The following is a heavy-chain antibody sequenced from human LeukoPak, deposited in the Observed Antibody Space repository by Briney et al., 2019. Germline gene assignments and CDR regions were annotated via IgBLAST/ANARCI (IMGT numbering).Heavy chain of an antibody. CDR2: INSDGIST. J-gene: IGHJ3*02. CDR3: ATEEESPSCSGGSCYDAFDI. V-gene: IGHV3-74*01. CDR1: VFTFSGYS. Sequence: PGGSLRLSCAASVFTFSGYSMNWVRQAPGKGLGWVSRINSDGISTSYEASVKGRFTISRDNAKNTLYLKMSSLRAENTAVYYCATEEESPSCSGGSCYDAFDIWGQGTMVTVSS. D-gene: IGHD2-15*01.